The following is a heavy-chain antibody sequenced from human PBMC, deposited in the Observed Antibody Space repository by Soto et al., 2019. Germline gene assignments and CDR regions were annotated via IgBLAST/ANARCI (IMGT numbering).Heavy chain of an antibody. CDR1: GFTFGSYA. Sequence: EVQLLESGGGLVQPGGSLKISCAASGFTFGSYAMTWVRQAPGKGLEWVSALTGSGASTYYADSVRGRFTISRDNSKNTRDLEMYNLRAEDTAVYYCAQDVGGRRPFHYWGQGTLVTVSS. D-gene: IGHD1-26*01. CDR2: LTGSGAST. CDR3: AQDVGGRRPFHY. J-gene: IGHJ4*02. V-gene: IGHV3-23*01.